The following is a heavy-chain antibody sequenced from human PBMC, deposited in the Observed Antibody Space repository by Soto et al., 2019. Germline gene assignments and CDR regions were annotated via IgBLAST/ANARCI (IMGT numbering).Heavy chain of an antibody. CDR2: ISYDGSNK. Sequence: QVQLVESGGGVVQPGRSLRLSCAASGFTFSSYGMHWVRQAPGKGLEWVAVISYDGSNKYYADSVKGRFTISRDNSKNTLYLQMNSLRAEDTAVYYCAKDELYESSGYYHYDAFDIWGQGTMVTVSS. V-gene: IGHV3-30*18. CDR1: GFTFSSYG. J-gene: IGHJ3*02. D-gene: IGHD3-22*01. CDR3: AKDELYESSGYYHYDAFDI.